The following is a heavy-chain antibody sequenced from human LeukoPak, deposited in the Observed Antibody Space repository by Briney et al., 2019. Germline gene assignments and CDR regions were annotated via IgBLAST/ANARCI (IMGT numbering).Heavy chain of an antibody. J-gene: IGHJ4*02. V-gene: IGHV3-64*01. CDR3: ARGFPAPDKRPC. Sequence: GGSLRLSCAASGFTFSSYAMHWVRQAPGKGLEYVSAISSNGGSTYYANSVKGRFTISRDNSKNTLYLQVGSLRAEDMAVYYCARGFPAPDKRPCWGQGTLVTVSS. CDR2: ISSNGGST. CDR1: GFTFSSYA. D-gene: IGHD3-10*01.